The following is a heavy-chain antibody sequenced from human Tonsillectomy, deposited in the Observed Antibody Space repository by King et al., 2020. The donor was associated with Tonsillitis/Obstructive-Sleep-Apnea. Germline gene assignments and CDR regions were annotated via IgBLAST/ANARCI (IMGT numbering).Heavy chain of an antibody. CDR2: SRPYDGDT. Sequence: QLVQSGVEVKKPGASVKVSCKASGYTFTNYDITWVRQAPGQGLEWMGWSRPYDGDTNYAQKLQGRVTMTSDTSTTTAYMELRSLRSDDTAVYYCARDYYDSSGYYHGYFQHWGQGTLVTVSS. J-gene: IGHJ1*01. V-gene: IGHV1-18*01. CDR1: GYTFTNYD. D-gene: IGHD3-22*01. CDR3: ARDYYDSSGYYHGYFQH.